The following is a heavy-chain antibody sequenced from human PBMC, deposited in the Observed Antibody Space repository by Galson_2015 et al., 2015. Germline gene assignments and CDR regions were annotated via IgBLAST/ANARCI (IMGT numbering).Heavy chain of an antibody. CDR3: ARDLLRFLEWPGSWRWSGAQY. J-gene: IGHJ4*02. D-gene: IGHD3-3*01. V-gene: IGHV3-30*03. Sequence: SLRLSCAASGFTFSSYGMHWVRQAPGKGLEWVAVISYDGSNKYYADSVKGRFTISRDNSKNTLYLQMNSLRAEDTAVYYCARDLLRFLEWPGSWRWSGAQYWGQGTLVTVSS. CDR1: GFTFSSYG. CDR2: ISYDGSNK.